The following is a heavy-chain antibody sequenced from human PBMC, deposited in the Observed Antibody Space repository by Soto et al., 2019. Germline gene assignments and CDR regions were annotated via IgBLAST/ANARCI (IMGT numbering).Heavy chain of an antibody. D-gene: IGHD2-8*02. J-gene: IGHJ4*02. CDR2: INHSGST. Sequence: QVQLQQWGAGLLKPSETLSLTCAGYGGSFSGYYWTWIRQPPGTGREWIGEINHSGSTNYNPSLKSRVTISVDTSKNQFSLKLTSVTAADTAVYYCARDKITGLFDYWGQGTLVTVSS. V-gene: IGHV4-34*01. CDR1: GGSFSGYY. CDR3: ARDKITGLFDY.